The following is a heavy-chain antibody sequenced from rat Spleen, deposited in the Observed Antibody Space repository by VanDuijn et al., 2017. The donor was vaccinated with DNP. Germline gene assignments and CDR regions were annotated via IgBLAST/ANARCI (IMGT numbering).Heavy chain of an antibody. Sequence: EVQLVESGGGLVQPGNSLKLSCTASGFTFSDYAMAWVRQSPKKGLEWVATIIYDGSNTYYRDSVKGRFTISRDNAKSTLYLQMDSLRSEDKATYYCARLPVMYTTDYYFDYWGQGVMVTVSS. CDR3: ARLPVMYTTDYYFDY. V-gene: IGHV5-17*01. CDR1: GFTFSDYA. J-gene: IGHJ2*01. D-gene: IGHD1-6*01. CDR2: IIYDGSNT.